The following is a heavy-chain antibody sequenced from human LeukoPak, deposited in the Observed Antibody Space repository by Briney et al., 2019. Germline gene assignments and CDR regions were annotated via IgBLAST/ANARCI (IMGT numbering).Heavy chain of an antibody. Sequence: RGESLKISCKGSGYSSTSYWIGWVRQMPGKGLEWMGIIYPGDSDTRYSPSFQGQVTISADKSISTAYLQWSSLKASDTAMYYCARGMQWLDYYFDYWGQGTLVTVSS. CDR1: GYSSTSYW. CDR2: IYPGDSDT. CDR3: ARGMQWLDYYFDY. D-gene: IGHD6-19*01. J-gene: IGHJ4*02. V-gene: IGHV5-51*01.